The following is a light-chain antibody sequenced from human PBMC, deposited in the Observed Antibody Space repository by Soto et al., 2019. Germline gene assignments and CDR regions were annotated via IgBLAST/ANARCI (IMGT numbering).Light chain of an antibody. Sequence: QSVPTQPRSVSGSPGQSVTISCTGTNSDVGGYDYVSWFQQSPRKAPKLIIHDVRERPSGVPDRFSGSRSGNTASLTISGLQPEDEADYYCCSYAGTYTFVVFGGGTKLTVL. CDR2: DVR. V-gene: IGLV2-11*01. CDR3: CSYAGTYTFVV. J-gene: IGLJ2*01. CDR1: NSDVGGYDY.